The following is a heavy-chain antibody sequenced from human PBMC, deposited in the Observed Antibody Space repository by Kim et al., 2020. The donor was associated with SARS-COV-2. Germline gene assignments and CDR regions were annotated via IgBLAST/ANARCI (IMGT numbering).Heavy chain of an antibody. Sequence: SETLSLTCTVSGGSISSSSYYWGWIRQPPGKGLEWIGSIYYSGSTYYNPSLKSRVTISVDTSKNQFSLKLSSVTAADTAVYYCARRNYYDSSGYDYWGQGTLVTVSS. CDR2: IYYSGST. CDR1: GGSISSSSYY. D-gene: IGHD3-22*01. J-gene: IGHJ4*02. CDR3: ARRNYYDSSGYDY. V-gene: IGHV4-39*01.